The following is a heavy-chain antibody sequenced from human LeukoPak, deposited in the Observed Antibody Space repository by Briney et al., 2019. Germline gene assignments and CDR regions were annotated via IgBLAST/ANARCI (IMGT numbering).Heavy chain of an antibody. CDR3: TRVGSSGSVDY. Sequence: GGSLRLSCTASGFTFSTYEMNWVRQAPGKGLEWVAVIWYDGSNKYYADSVKGRFTISRDNSQNTLYLQGNNLRAEDTAVYYCTRVGSSGSVDYWGQGTLVTVSS. V-gene: IGHV3-33*08. CDR2: IWYDGSNK. D-gene: IGHD1-1*01. CDR1: GFTFSTYE. J-gene: IGHJ4*02.